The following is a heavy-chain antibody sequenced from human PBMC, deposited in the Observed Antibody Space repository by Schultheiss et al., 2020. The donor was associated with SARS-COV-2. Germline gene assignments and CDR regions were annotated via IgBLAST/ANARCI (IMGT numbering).Heavy chain of an antibody. D-gene: IGHD6-6*01. V-gene: IGHV3-13*01. Sequence: GGSLRLSCAASGFTFGSYDMHWVRQATGKGLEWVSAIGTAGDTYYPGSVKGRFTISRENAKNSLYLQMNSLRAEDTAVYYCARLGQYSSSADYYYYGMDVWGQGTTVTVSS. CDR1: GFTFGSYD. CDR3: ARLGQYSSSADYYYYGMDV. CDR2: IGTAGDT. J-gene: IGHJ6*02.